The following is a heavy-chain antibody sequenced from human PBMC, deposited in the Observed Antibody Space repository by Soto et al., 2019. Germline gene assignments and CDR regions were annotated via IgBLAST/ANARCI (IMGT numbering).Heavy chain of an antibody. Sequence: QVQQQPWGAGLLRPSETLSLTCAVYAGSFSHYYWNWIRQSPGKGLEWIGKIKHSGSGSYNPSLRSRVSLSLDMSKNQFSLTLSSVTAADTAVYYCARGGSSDWQVALDIWGQGTMVTVSS. CDR2: IKHSGSG. CDR3: ARGGSSDWQVALDI. D-gene: IGHD6-19*01. CDR1: AGSFSHYY. V-gene: IGHV4-34*01. J-gene: IGHJ3*02.